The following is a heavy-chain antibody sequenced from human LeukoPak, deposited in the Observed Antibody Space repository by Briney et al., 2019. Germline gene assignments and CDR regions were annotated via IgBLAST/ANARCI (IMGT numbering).Heavy chain of an antibody. V-gene: IGHV3-53*04. D-gene: IGHD1-14*01. Sequence: GGSLRLACAASGFGVSRNDMSWVRHAPGKGLEWVSLIYAGGGSGAYYADSVRGRFTGSRHDSKNTLDLQMNSLRVDDTAMYYCLRQGPGNPPRWGQGTLVTVSS. J-gene: IGHJ4*02. CDR3: LRQGPGNPPR. CDR2: IYAGGGSGA. CDR1: GFGVSRND.